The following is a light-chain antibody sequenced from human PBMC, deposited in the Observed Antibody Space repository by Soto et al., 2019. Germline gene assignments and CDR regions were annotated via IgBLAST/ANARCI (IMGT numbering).Light chain of an antibody. CDR1: QSISSW. J-gene: IGKJ4*01. CDR3: QHIDTFRLT. Sequence: DIQMTQSPSTLSASVGDRVTITCRASQSISSWLAWYQQKPGKAPNLLIYAASTLESGVPSRFSGSGSGTEFTLTVTSLQPEDFATYYCQHIDTFRLTFGGGTKVELK. CDR2: AAS. V-gene: IGKV1-5*01.